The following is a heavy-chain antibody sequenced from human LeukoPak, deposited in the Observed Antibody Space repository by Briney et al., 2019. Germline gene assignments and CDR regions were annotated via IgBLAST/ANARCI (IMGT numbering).Heavy chain of an antibody. J-gene: IGHJ4*02. CDR1: GFSFSTYD. V-gene: IGHV3-23*01. CDR2: ISTTGVYT. D-gene: IGHD5-24*01. Sequence: QPGGSLRLSCVGSGFSFSTYDMGWVRQTPGKGLEWVSAISTTGVYTEDADSVKGRFTISRDNSQNTLFLQMHSLRAEDTAVYYCAKKPATIKFPFDIWGQGTLVTVSP. CDR3: AKKPATIKFPFDI.